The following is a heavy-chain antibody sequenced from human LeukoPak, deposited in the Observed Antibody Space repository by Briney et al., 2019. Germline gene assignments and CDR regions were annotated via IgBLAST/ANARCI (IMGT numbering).Heavy chain of an antibody. CDR2: ISGGSTYI. V-gene: IGHV3-21*01. CDR1: GFTFSRYS. CDR3: ARDVYYGMDV. Sequence: GGSLRLSCAASGFTFSRYSMNWVRQAPGKGLEWVSSISGGSTYIDYADSVKGRFTISRDNAKNSLYLQMNNLRAEDTAVYYCARDVYYGMDVWGQGTTVTVSS. J-gene: IGHJ6*02.